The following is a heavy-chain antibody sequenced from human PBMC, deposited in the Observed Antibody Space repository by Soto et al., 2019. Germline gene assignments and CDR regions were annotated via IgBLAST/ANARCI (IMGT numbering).Heavy chain of an antibody. CDR2: IIPIFGTA. CDR3: ARGGPCNYGASGYCNWLYP. D-gene: IGHD3-22*01. V-gene: IGHV1-69*01. J-gene: IGHJ5*02. Sequence: QVQLVQSGAEVKKPGSSVKVSCKASGGTFSSYAISWVRQPPGQGVEWMRGIIPIFGTANYAKKFQGRVTVTSDESTRMPDKQLRSLRSEDTAVYFCARGGPCNYGASGYCNWLYPWGQGTLLTASS. CDR1: GGTFSSYA.